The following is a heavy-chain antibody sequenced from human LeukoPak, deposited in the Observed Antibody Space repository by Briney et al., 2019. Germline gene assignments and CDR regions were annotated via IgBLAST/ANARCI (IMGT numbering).Heavy chain of an antibody. CDR2: IKDDGSEK. CDR3: ARDASSGFDY. D-gene: IGHD3-22*01. J-gene: IGHJ4*02. Sequence: PGGSLRLSCAPSRFIFTTYWMTWVRQAPGKGLEWVANIKDDGSEKYYADGVKGRFTISRDNAKSSLYLQMNSLRVEDTAVYYCARDASSGFDYWGQGTLVTVSS. V-gene: IGHV3-7*01. CDR1: RFIFTTYW.